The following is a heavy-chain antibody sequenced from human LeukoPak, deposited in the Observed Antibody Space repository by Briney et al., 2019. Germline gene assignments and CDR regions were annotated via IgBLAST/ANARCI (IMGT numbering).Heavy chain of an antibody. CDR2: ISYDGSNK. CDR3: ASFPYCSSTSCPSPNWFDP. Sequence: GGSLRLSCAASGFTFSSYAMHWVRQAPGKGLEWVAVISYDGSNKYYADSVKGRFTISRDNSKNTLYLQMNSQRAEDTAVYYCASFPYCSSTSCPSPNWFDPWGQGTLVTVSS. CDR1: GFTFSSYA. D-gene: IGHD2-2*01. V-gene: IGHV3-30-3*01. J-gene: IGHJ5*02.